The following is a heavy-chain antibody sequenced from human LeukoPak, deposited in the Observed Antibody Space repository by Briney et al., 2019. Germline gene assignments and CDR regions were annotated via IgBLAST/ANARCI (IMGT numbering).Heavy chain of an antibody. Sequence: ASVKVSGKASGYTFTGYYMHWVRQAPGQGLEWMGWINPNSGGTNYAQKFQGRVTMTRDTSISTAYMELSRLRSDDTAVYYCARSEAFRPNLIDYWGQGTLVTVSS. CDR1: GYTFTGYY. CDR2: INPNSGGT. J-gene: IGHJ4*02. CDR3: ARSEAFRPNLIDY. V-gene: IGHV1-2*02.